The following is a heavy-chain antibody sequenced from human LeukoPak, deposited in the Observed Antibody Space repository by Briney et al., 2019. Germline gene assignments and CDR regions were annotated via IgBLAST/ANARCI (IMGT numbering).Heavy chain of an antibody. CDR2: INWNGGST. D-gene: IGHD3-22*01. J-gene: IGHJ4*02. CDR1: GFTFSSYE. V-gene: IGHV3-20*01. Sequence: GGSLRLSCAASGFTFSSYEMNWVRQAPGKGLEWVSGINWNGGSTGYADSVKGRFTISRDNAKNSLYLQMNSLRAEDTALYHCARIAFDSSGYYLYYFDYWGQGTLVTVSS. CDR3: ARIAFDSSGYYLYYFDY.